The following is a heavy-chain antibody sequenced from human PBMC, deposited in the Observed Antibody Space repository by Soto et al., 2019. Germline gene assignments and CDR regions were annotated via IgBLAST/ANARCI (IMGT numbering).Heavy chain of an antibody. D-gene: IGHD1-26*01. CDR2: ISSDGTKK. CDR1: GFTFSDYS. J-gene: IGHJ4*02. CDR3: ARHRWELGPPDF. V-gene: IGHV3-30*04. Sequence: QVQLVESGGGVVQPGRSLRLSWATSGFTFSDYSIHWVRQAPGKGLEWVAAISSDGTKKYYPESVKGRFTVSRDNSGNALYLQMDSLRPDDTAMYYCARHRWELGPPDFWAQGTLVTVSS.